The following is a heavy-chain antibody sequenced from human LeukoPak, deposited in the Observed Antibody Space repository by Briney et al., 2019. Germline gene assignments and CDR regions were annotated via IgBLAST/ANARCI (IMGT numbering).Heavy chain of an antibody. CDR3: ARDHGGWFDP. Sequence: PSETLSLTCTVSGVSISSGGYYWSWIRQHPGKGLEWIGYIYYSGSTYYNPSLKSRVTISVDTSKNQFSLKLSSVTAADTAVYYCARDHGGWFDPWGQGTLVTVSS. J-gene: IGHJ5*02. V-gene: IGHV4-31*03. CDR2: IYYSGST. CDR1: GVSISSGGYY.